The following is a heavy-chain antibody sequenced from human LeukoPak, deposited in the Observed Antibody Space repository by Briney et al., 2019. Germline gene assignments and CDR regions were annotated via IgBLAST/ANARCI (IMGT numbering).Heavy chain of an antibody. CDR3: ARERHTAYGNFDY. CDR1: VYTFTNHP. J-gene: IGHJ4*02. Sequence: ASVNVSCKASVYTFTNHPMHWVRQAPGQGLEWMGWINPNSGDTNYVQKFQGRVTMTRDPSISTAYMELSGLRADDTAVYYCARERHTAYGNFDYWGQGTQVTVSS. D-gene: IGHD5-12*01. V-gene: IGHV1-2*02. CDR2: INPNSGDT.